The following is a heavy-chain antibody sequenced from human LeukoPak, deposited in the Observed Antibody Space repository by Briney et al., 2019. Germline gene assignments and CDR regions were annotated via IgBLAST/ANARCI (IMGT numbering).Heavy chain of an antibody. CDR2: MCYSGTT. Sequence: SETLSLSCTVSGGSISNSYWNWIRQPPGKGLEWIGYMCYSGTTNYNPSLRSRVTISVDTSKNQFYLRLTSVTAADTAVYYCARSSHRYCSGGSCYSDGMDVWGQGTTVTVSS. V-gene: IGHV4-59*01. CDR3: ARSSHRYCSGGSCYSDGMDV. J-gene: IGHJ6*02. CDR1: GGSISNSY. D-gene: IGHD2-15*01.